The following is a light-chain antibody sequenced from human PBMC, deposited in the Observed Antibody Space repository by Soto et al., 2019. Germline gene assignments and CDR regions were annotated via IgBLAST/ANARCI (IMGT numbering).Light chain of an antibody. CDR2: EAT. CDR3: ISYTSSSTLV. V-gene: IGLV2-14*02. Sequence: QSALTQPASVSGSPEQSITISCTGTSSDVGSYNLVSWYQQHPGKAPKLMIYEATKRPSGVSNRFSGSKSGNTASLTISGLLAEDEADYYCISYTSSSTLVFGTGTKVTVL. J-gene: IGLJ1*01. CDR1: SSDVGSYNL.